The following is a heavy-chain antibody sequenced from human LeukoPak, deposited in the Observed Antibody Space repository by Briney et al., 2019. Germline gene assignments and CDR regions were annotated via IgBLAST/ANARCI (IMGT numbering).Heavy chain of an antibody. Sequence: PGGSLRLSCAASGFTFSDYYMSWIRQAPGKGLEWVSYTSSSSSYTNYADSVKGRFTISRDNAKNSLYLQMNSLRAEDTAVYYCARTIRITMIVVVTPLYYFDCWGQGTLVTVSS. D-gene: IGHD3-22*01. V-gene: IGHV3-11*06. CDR1: GFTFSDYY. CDR2: TSSSSSYT. CDR3: ARTIRITMIVVVTPLYYFDC. J-gene: IGHJ4*02.